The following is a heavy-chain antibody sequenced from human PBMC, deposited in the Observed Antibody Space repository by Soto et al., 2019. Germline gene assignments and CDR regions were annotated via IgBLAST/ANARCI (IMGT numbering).Heavy chain of an antibody. Sequence: PSETLSLTCAFYGVSFSCYYWSWIRPPPGKGLEWIGEINHSGSTNYNPSLKSRVTISVDTSKNQFSLKLSSVTAADTAVYYCAREPSPSRYVFGPRARVSWFDPWGQGTLVTAPQ. CDR1: GVSFSCYY. CDR3: AREPSPSRYVFGPRARVSWFDP. V-gene: IGHV4-34*01. CDR2: INHSGST. D-gene: IGHD3-16*01. J-gene: IGHJ5*02.